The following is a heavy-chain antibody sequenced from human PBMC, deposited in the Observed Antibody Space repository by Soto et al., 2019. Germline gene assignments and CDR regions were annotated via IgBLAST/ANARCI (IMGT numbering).Heavy chain of an antibody. CDR2: INHSGST. V-gene: IGHV4-34*01. CDR3: ARRYYYYGMDV. Sequence: SETLSLTCAVYGGSFSGYYWSWIRQPPGKGLEWIGEINHSGSTNYNPSLKSRVTISVDTSKNQFSLKLSSVTAADTAVYYCARRYYYYGMDVWGQGTTVTVSS. J-gene: IGHJ6*02. CDR1: GGSFSGYY.